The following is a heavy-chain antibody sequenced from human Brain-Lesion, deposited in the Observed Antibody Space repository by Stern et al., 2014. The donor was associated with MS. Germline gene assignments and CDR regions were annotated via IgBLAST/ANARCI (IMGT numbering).Heavy chain of an antibody. Sequence: EVQLLESGGDLVQPGRSLRLSCAAFGFTFDDYAMHWVRQGPGKGLEWVAGISGNSGTIGYADSVKGRFTTSRDNAYSSLYLQMNSLRPEDTALYYCARDITGSSAYFAYWGQGTLVTVSS. V-gene: IGHV3-9*01. CDR3: ARDITGSSAYFAY. CDR1: GFTFDDYA. J-gene: IGHJ4*02. CDR2: ISGNSGTI. D-gene: IGHD1-14*01.